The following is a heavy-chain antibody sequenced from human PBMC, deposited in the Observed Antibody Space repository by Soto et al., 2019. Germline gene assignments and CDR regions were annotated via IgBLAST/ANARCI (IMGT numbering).Heavy chain of an antibody. V-gene: IGHV3-30*03. CDR3: ARGGDVLDY. J-gene: IGHJ4*02. CDR1: GFAFGGFG. Sequence: QVQLVESGGGVVRPGKSLTLSCTGSGFAFGGFGIHWVRQSPGKGLEWLAMTSSDGSNKYLADSVKGRFTVSRDMSRTTVFLQMENLRLADTAVYYCARGGDVLDYWGRGALVTVSS. D-gene: IGHD3-16*01. CDR2: TSSDGSNK.